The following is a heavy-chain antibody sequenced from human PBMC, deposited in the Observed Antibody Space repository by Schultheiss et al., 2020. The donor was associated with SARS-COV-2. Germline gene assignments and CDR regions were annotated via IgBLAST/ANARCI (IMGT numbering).Heavy chain of an antibody. CDR3: ARTCSGGSCYSGGFDY. D-gene: IGHD2-15*01. J-gene: IGHJ4*02. Sequence: SETLSLTCAVYGGSFSGYYWSWIRQPPGKGLEWIGEINHSGSTNYNPSLKSRVTISVDKSKNQFSLKLTSVTAADTAVYYCARTCSGGSCYSGGFDYWGQGTLVTVSS. V-gene: IGHV4-34*01. CDR2: INHSGST. CDR1: GGSFSGYY.